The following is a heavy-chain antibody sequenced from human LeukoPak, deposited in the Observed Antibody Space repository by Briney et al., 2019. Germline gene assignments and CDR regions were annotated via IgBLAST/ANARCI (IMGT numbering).Heavy chain of an antibody. CDR3: ARGMLGTSWYFDL. V-gene: IGHV3-7*01. Sequence: GGSLRLSCAASEFSFNNYWMMWVRQAPGKGLEWVANIKEDGGEKYYMDSVKGRFTISRDNAKNSLYLQMNSLRVDDTAIYYCARGMLGTSWYFDLWGRGTLVTVSS. CDR2: IKEDGGEK. J-gene: IGHJ2*01. D-gene: IGHD3-10*02. CDR1: EFSFNNYW.